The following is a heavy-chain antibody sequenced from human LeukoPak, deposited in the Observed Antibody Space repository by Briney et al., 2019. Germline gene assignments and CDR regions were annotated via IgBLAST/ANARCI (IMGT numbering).Heavy chain of an antibody. CDR2: IGVSGAHT. J-gene: IGHJ4*02. CDR3: VTLPWGATPYTRN. V-gene: IGHV3-23*01. D-gene: IGHD3-16*01. Sequence: GGSLRLSCAASGFTFRNYDISWVRQAPGKGLEWVSGIGVSGAHTYYADSVKGRFTISRDNSRNTLYLQMNSLRAEDTAIYYCVTLPWGATPYTRNWGQGTLVTVSS. CDR1: GFTFRNYD.